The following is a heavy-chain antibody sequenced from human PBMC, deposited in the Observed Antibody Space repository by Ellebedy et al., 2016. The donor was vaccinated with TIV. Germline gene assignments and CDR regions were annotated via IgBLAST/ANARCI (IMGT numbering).Heavy chain of an antibody. V-gene: IGHV3-48*04. Sequence: GGSLRLXCAASEFTFSSYGMNWVRQAPGKGLEWISYISSSSSTIYYADSVKGRFTISRDNAKNSLYLQMNSLRAEDTAVYFCARRESSVWYWNYWGQGTLVTVSS. CDR3: ARRESSVWYWNY. CDR1: EFTFSSYG. D-gene: IGHD6-19*01. CDR2: ISSSSSTI. J-gene: IGHJ4*02.